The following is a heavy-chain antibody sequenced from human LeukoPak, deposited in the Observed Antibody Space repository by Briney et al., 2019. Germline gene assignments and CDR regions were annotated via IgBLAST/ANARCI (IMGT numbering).Heavy chain of an antibody. Sequence: PGGSLRLSCAASGFTFSSYSMNWVRLAPGKGLEWVSYITSSSSAIYYADSVKGRFTISRDNAKNSLLLQMNSLRAEDTAFYYCAKLLRDETIYDFWGRGDLVTVSS. V-gene: IGHV3-48*01. CDR3: AKLLRDETIYDF. J-gene: IGHJ4*01. CDR2: ITSSSSAI. CDR1: GFTFSSYS. D-gene: IGHD4-23*01.